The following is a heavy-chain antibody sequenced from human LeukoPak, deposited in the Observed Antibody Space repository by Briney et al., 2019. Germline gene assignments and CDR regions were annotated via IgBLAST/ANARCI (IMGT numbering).Heavy chain of an antibody. D-gene: IGHD1-26*01. Sequence: SETLSLTCTVSGYSISSGYYWGWIRQPPGKGLEWIGSIYHSGSTYYNPSLRSRVTISVDTSKNQFSLKLSSVTAADTAVYYCARVVGDSYYYYYYMDVWGKGTTVTVSS. CDR2: IYHSGST. CDR3: ARVVGDSYYYYYYMDV. J-gene: IGHJ6*03. CDR1: GYSISSGYY. V-gene: IGHV4-38-2*02.